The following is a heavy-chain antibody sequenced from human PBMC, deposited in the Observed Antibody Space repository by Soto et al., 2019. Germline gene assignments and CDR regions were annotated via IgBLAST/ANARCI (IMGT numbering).Heavy chain of an antibody. CDR2: ISSSSSYI. CDR3: ARSISSSWYVTSYYFDY. V-gene: IGHV3-21*01. Sequence: GGSLRLSCAASGFTFSSYSMNWVRQAPGKGLEWVSSISSSSSYIYYADSVKGRFTISRDNAKNSLYLQMNSLRAEDTAVYYCARSISSSWYVTSYYFDYWGQGTLVTVSS. CDR1: GFTFSSYS. J-gene: IGHJ4*02. D-gene: IGHD6-13*01.